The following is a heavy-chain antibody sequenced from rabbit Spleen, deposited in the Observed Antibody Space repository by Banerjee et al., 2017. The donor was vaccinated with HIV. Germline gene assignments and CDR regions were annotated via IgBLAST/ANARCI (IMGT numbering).Heavy chain of an antibody. CDR1: GFSFSSNW. D-gene: IGHD7-1*01. V-gene: IGHV1S45*01. Sequence: LEESGGGLVKPGGTLTLTCTVSGFSFSSNWICWVRQAPGKGLEWIACIDSGSSGFTYSATWAKGRFTISKTSSTTATLQMTSLTAADTATYFCARTYSTGSGNSYFDLWGPGTLVTVS. CDR2: IDSGSSGFT. J-gene: IGHJ4*01. CDR3: ARTYSTGSGNSYFDL.